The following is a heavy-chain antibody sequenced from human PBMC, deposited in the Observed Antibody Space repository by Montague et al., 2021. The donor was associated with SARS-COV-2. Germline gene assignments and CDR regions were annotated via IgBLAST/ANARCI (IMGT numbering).Heavy chain of an antibody. CDR2: IHHGGST. D-gene: IGHD3-10*01. V-gene: IGHV4-34*01. J-gene: IGHJ6*03. CDR3: ARLGDGVVPSPILGVGPYYSYYYMDV. CDR1: GGSLSTYS. Sequence: SETRSLTCAVHGGSLSTYSWNWIRQPPGKGLEWIGEIHHGGSTNYNPPLKSRVTISADTSKNQFSLKLTSVAAADTAVYYCARLGDGVVPSPILGVGPYYSYYYMDVWGKGTTVTVSS.